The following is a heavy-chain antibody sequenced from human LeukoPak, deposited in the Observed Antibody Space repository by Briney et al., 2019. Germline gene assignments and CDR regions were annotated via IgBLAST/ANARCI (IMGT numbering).Heavy chain of an antibody. CDR3: ARVVLLYSSCWRFDY. J-gene: IGHJ4*02. V-gene: IGHV4-34*01. D-gene: IGHD6-19*01. Sequence: SEPLSLTCAVYGGSFRGYYWSWIRQPPGKGLEWIGEINHSGITNYNPSLKSRVTISVDTSKNQFSLKLSSVTAADTAVYYCARVVLLYSSCWRFDYWGQGTLVTVSS. CDR2: INHSGIT. CDR1: GGSFRGYY.